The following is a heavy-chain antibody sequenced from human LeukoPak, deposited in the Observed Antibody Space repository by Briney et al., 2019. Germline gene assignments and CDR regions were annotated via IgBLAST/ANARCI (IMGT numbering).Heavy chain of an antibody. D-gene: IGHD1-26*01. J-gene: IGHJ3*02. Sequence: GGSLRLSCAASGFTVSSNYMSWVRQAPGKGLEWVSVIYSGGSTYYADSVKGRFTISRDNSKNTLYLQMNSLRAEDTAVYYCARISGSYSHDAFDIWGQGTMVTVSS. CDR2: IYSGGST. CDR1: GFTVSSNY. V-gene: IGHV3-53*01. CDR3: ARISGSYSHDAFDI.